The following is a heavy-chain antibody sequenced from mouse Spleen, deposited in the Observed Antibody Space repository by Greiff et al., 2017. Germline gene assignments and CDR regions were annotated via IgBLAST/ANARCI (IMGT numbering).Heavy chain of an antibody. J-gene: IGHJ2*01. CDR3: ARERAYYYGPDY. CDR2: IYPGSGNT. CDR1: GYTFTDYY. D-gene: IGHD1-1*01. V-gene: IGHV1-76*01. Sequence: VKLMESGAELVRPGASVKLSCKASGYTFTDYYINWVKQRPGQGLEWIARIYPGSGNTYYNEKFKGKATLTAEKSSSTAYMQLSSLTSEDSAVYFCARERAYYYGPDYWGQGTTLTVSS.